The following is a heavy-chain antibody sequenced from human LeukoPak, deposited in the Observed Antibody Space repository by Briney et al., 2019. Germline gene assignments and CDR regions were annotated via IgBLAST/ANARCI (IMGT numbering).Heavy chain of an antibody. Sequence: GGSLRLSCAASGFTVSSNYMSWVRQAPGKGLEWVSVIYSGGSTYYADSVKGRFTISRDNSKHTLYLQMNSLRAEDTAVYYCAREVPAAMPYYYYYMDVWGKGTTVTVSS. J-gene: IGHJ6*03. CDR3: AREVPAAMPYYYYYMDV. CDR2: IYSGGST. CDR1: GFTVSSNY. V-gene: IGHV3-53*01. D-gene: IGHD2-2*01.